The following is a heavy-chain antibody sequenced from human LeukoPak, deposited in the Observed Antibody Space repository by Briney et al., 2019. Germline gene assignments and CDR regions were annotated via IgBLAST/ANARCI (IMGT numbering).Heavy chain of an antibody. J-gene: IGHJ5*02. CDR1: GFTFGDYA. CDR3: TRVRYFDWWTFDP. D-gene: IGHD3-9*01. V-gene: IGHV3-49*03. Sequence: GGSLRLSCTASGFTFGDYAMSWFRQAPGKGLERVGFIRSKAYGETTEYAASVKGRFTISRDDSKSIAYLQMNSLKTEDTAVYYCTRVRYFDWWTFDPWGQGTLVTVSS. CDR2: IRSKAYGETT.